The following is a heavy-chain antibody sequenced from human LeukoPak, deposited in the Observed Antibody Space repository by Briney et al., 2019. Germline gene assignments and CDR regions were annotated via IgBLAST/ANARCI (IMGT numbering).Heavy chain of an antibody. V-gene: IGHV3-11*04. CDR3: AREGTVTTAYYYYYMDV. CDR1: GLTFSDYY. D-gene: IGHD4-11*01. Sequence: GGSLRLSCAASGLTFSDYYMSWIRQAPGKGLEWVSYISSSGSTIYYADSVKGRFTISRDNAKNSLYLQMNSLRAEDTAVYYCAREGTVTTAYYYYYMDVWGKGTTVTVSS. CDR2: ISSSGSTI. J-gene: IGHJ6*03.